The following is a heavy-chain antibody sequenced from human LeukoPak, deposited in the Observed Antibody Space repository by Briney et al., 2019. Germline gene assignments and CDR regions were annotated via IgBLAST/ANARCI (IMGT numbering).Heavy chain of an antibody. CDR2: INHSGST. V-gene: IGHV4-34*01. CDR1: GGSFSGYY. J-gene: IGHJ4*02. CDR3: ARRGSCFDY. Sequence: SETLSLTCAVYGGSFSGYYWSWIRQPPGKGLEWIGEINHSGSTNYNPSLKSRVTISVDTSKNQFSLKLSSVTAADTAVYYCARRGSCFDYWGQGTLVTVSS.